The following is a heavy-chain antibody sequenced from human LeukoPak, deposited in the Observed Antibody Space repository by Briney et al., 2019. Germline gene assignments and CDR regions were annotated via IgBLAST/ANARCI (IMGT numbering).Heavy chain of an antibody. CDR3: TTYKYCSGGGCYSAAFDI. J-gene: IGHJ3*02. V-gene: IGHV3-15*01. D-gene: IGHD2-15*01. CDR1: GFTFSNAW. Sequence: PGGSLRLSCAASGFTFSNAWMSWVRQAPGKGLEWVGRIKSKTDDGTTDYAAPVKGRFTISRDDSKNTLYLQMNSLKTEDTAVYYCTTYKYCSGGGCYSAAFDIWGQGTMVTVSS. CDR2: IKSKTDDGTT.